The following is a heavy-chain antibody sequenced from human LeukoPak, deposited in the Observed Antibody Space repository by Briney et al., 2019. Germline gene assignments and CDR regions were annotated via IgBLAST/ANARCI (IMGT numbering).Heavy chain of an antibody. D-gene: IGHD3-10*01. CDR3: ARDRELNY. CDR1: GGSISIYY. Sequence: SETLSLTCTVSGGSISIYYWSWVRQPPGKGLEWIGYIYNSGSTNYNPSLKSRVTISVDTSKNQFSLNLDSVTAADTAVYYCARDRELNYWGQGTLVTVSS. J-gene: IGHJ4*02. V-gene: IGHV4-59*01. CDR2: IYNSGST.